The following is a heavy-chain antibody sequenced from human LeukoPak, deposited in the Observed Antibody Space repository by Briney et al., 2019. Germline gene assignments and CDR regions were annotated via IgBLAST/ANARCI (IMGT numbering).Heavy chain of an antibody. CDR1: GGTFSSYA. J-gene: IGHJ4*02. D-gene: IGHD2-2*02. Sequence: ASVKVSCKASGGTFSSYAISWVRQAPGQGLEWMGGFDPEDGETIYAQKFQGRVTMTEDTSTDTAYMELSSLRSEDTAVYYCATGYCSSTSCYTLIDYWGQGTLVTVSS. CDR3: ATGYCSSTSCYTLIDY. V-gene: IGHV1-24*01. CDR2: FDPEDGET.